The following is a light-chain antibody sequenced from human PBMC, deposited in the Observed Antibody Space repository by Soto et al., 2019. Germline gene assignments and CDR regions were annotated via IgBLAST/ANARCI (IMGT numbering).Light chain of an antibody. Sequence: DIQMTQSPSSLSASVGDRVTITCRTSQNIDTYLKWYQQKPGKAPLLLIYNAFILHSGVPSRFSGSGSGTDFTLTISNLQPEDFATYYCHQPYILPRTFGQGTRVEI. J-gene: IGKJ1*01. CDR3: HQPYILPRT. CDR2: NAF. V-gene: IGKV1-39*01. CDR1: QNIDTY.